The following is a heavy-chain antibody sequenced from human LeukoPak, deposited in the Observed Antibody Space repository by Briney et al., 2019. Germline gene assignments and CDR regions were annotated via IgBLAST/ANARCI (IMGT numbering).Heavy chain of an antibody. V-gene: IGHV4-39*07. J-gene: IGHJ4*02. CDR2: IYYSGST. Sequence: SETLSLTCTVSGGSISSSSYYWGWIRQPPGKGLEWIGSIYYSGSTYYNPSLKSRVTISVDTSKNQFSLKLSSVTAADTAVFYCASDRGSSWYLDLGYWGQGTLVTVSS. D-gene: IGHD6-13*01. CDR3: ASDRGSSWYLDLGY. CDR1: GGSISSSSYY.